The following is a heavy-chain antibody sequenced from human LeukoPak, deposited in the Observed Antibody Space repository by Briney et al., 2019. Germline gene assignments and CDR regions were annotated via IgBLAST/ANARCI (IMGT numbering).Heavy chain of an antibody. V-gene: IGHV4-39*01. CDR3: ARITYYDFWSGYYNLGHYFDY. Sequence: SETLSLTCTVSGGSISSSSYYWGWIRQPPGKGLEWIGSIHYSGSTYYNPSLKSRVTISVDTSKNQFSLKLSSVTAADTAVYYCARITYYDFWSGYYNLGHYFDYWGQGTLVTVSS. D-gene: IGHD3-3*01. CDR1: GGSISSSSYY. J-gene: IGHJ4*02. CDR2: IHYSGST.